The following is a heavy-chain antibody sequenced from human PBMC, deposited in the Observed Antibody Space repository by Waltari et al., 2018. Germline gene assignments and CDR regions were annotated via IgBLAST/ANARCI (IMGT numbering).Heavy chain of an antibody. D-gene: IGHD3-10*01. CDR1: GGSISSINC. J-gene: IGHJ5*02. V-gene: IGHV4-4*02. Sequence: QVQLQESGPGLVKPSGTLSLTCAVSGGSISSINCWSWVRQPPGKGLEWIGEISHSGSTNYNPSLESRVTISVDKSKNQFSLRLSSVTAADTAVYYCATRRGDSGSGSPIPWGQGTLVTVSS. CDR3: ATRRGDSGSGSPIP. CDR2: ISHSGST.